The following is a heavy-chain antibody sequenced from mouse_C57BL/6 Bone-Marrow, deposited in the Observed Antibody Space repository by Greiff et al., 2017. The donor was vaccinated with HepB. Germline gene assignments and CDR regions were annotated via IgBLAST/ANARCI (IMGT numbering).Heavy chain of an antibody. V-gene: IGHV1-76*01. J-gene: IGHJ3*01. Sequence: QVQLKESGAELVRPGASVKLSCKASGYTFTDYYINWVKQRPGQGLEWIARIYPGSGNTYYNEKFKGKATLTAEKSSSTAYMQLSSLTSEDSAVYFCARVYYGSSLAWFAYWGQGTLVTVSA. CDR1: GYTFTDYY. CDR3: ARVYYGSSLAWFAY. D-gene: IGHD1-1*01. CDR2: IYPGSGNT.